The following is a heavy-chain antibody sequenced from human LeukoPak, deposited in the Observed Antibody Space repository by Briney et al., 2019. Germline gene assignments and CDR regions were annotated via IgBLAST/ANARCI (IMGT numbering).Heavy chain of an antibody. CDR3: AREAPPEDCYGDYYCYFDL. V-gene: IGHV4-59*01. Sequence: PSETLSLTCTVSGGSISSYYWSWIRQPPGKGLEWIGYIYYSGSTNYNPSLKSRVTISVDTSKNQFSLKLSSVTAADTAVYYCAREAPPEDCYGDYYCYFDLWGRGTLVPVSS. D-gene: IGHD4-17*01. J-gene: IGHJ2*01. CDR1: GGSISSYY. CDR2: IYYSGST.